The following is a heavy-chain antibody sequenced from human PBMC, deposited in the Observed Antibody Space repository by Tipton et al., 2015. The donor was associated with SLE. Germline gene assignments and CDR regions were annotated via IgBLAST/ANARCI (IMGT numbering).Heavy chain of an antibody. V-gene: IGHV4-39*07. Sequence: TLSLTCTVSSDSISSGTYNWGWIRPTPGKGLEWIGNIFYSGSTYYNPSLKSRVTMSVDTSKNQFSLKLNSVTAADTGLYYCARVGTSGTAGPSDFDIWGQGTMVTVSS. D-gene: IGHD1-1*01. J-gene: IGHJ3*02. CDR1: SDSISSGTYN. CDR2: IFYSGST. CDR3: ARVGTSGTAGPSDFDI.